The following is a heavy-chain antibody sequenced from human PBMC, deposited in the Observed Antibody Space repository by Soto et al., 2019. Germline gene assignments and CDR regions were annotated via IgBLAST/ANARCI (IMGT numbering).Heavy chain of an antibody. Sequence: QVQFVESGGGLVKPGGSLRLSCAASGLIFSDSYMSWIRQAPGKGLEWVSYISSSGTTIYYADAVKGRFTVSRDNAKNSLYLQMNSLRAEVTAVYYCVYGSGSYPYWGQGTLVTVSS. CDR3: VYGSGSYPY. V-gene: IGHV3-11*01. CDR2: ISSSGTTI. D-gene: IGHD3-10*01. J-gene: IGHJ4*02. CDR1: GLIFSDSY.